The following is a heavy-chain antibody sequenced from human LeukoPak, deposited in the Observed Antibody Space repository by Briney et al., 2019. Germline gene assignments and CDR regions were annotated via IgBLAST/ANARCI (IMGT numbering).Heavy chain of an antibody. CDR3: ARSAIVGATTYPSWGVRLFAY. V-gene: IGHV4-34*01. D-gene: IGHD1-26*01. CDR2: INHSGST. J-gene: IGHJ4*02. CDR1: GGSFSGYY. Sequence: PSETLSLTCAVYGGSFSGYYWSWIRQPPGKGLEWIGEINHSGSTNYNPSLKSRVTISVDTSKNQFSLKLSSVTAADTAVYYSARSAIVGATTYPSWGVRLFAYWGQGTLVTVSS.